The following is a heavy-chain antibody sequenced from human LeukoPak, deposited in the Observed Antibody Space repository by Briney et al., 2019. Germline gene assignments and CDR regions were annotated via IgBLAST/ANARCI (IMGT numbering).Heavy chain of an antibody. J-gene: IGHJ4*02. CDR3: AKVPVNYYDSSGYSSYFDY. D-gene: IGHD3-22*01. CDR2: ITNDGSST. V-gene: IGHV3-74*01. CDR1: GLTFSSHW. Sequence: GGSLRLSCAASGLTFSSHWMHWVRQAPGKGLVWVSRITNDGSSTTYADSVKGRFTISRDNAKNMLYLQVNSLRAEDTAVYYCAKVPVNYYDSSGYSSYFDYWGQGTLVTVSS.